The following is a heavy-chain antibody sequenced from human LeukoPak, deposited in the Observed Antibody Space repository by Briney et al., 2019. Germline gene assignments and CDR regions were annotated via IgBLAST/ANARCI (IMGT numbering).Heavy chain of an antibody. CDR1: GGSISSYY. J-gene: IGHJ6*02. CDR2: IYYSGST. V-gene: IGHV4-59*01. Sequence: SETLSLTCTVSGGSISSYYWSWIRQPPGKGLEWIGYIYYSGSTNYNPSLKSRVTISVDTSKYQFSLKLSSVTAADTAVYYCARAHYYYYYGMDVWGQGTTVTVSS. CDR3: ARAHYYYYYGMDV.